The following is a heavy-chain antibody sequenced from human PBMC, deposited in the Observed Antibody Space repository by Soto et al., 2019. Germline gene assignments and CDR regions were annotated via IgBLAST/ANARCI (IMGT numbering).Heavy chain of an antibody. CDR1: GGTFSRYA. V-gene: IGHV1-69*19. CDR2: IIPIFGTA. Sequence: QVQLVQSGAEVKKPGSSVKVSCKASGGTFSRYAISWVRQAPGQGLEWMGGIIPIFGTANYAQKFQGRVTITADESTSTAYMELSSLRSEATAVYYCARGGDSSSSPGDNWFDPWGQGTLVTVSS. D-gene: IGHD6-6*01. J-gene: IGHJ5*02. CDR3: ARGGDSSSSPGDNWFDP.